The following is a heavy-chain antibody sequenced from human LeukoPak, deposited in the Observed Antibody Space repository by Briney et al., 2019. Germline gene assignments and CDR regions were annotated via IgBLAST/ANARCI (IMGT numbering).Heavy chain of an antibody. J-gene: IGHJ4*02. CDR1: GGSISSSNYY. Sequence: SETLSLTCTVSGGSISSSNYYWGWIRQPPGKGLEWIGSISYRGSTYYNPSLKSRVTISADTSKNPLSLNLRSVTAADTAVYYCASERTMVRGVSDYWGQGTLVTVSS. CDR3: ASERTMVRGVSDY. V-gene: IGHV4-39*01. D-gene: IGHD3-10*01. CDR2: ISYRGST.